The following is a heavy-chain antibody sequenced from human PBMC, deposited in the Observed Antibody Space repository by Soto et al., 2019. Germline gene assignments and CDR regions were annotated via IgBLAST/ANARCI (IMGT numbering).Heavy chain of an antibody. CDR3: ARGPLTDSSYYYYMDV. J-gene: IGHJ6*03. CDR2: IIPILGIA. D-gene: IGHD3-3*01. Sequence: QVQLVQSGAEVKKPGSSVKVSCKASGGTFSSYTISWVRQAPGQGLEWMGRIIPILGIANYAQKFQGRVTITADKSTSTAYMELSSLRSEDTAVYYCARGPLTDSSYYYYMDVWGKGTTVTVSS. V-gene: IGHV1-69*02. CDR1: GGTFSSYT.